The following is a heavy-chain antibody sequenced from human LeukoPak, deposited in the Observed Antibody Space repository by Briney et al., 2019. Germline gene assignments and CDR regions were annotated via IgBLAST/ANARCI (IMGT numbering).Heavy chain of an antibody. CDR3: TSDRVLYGLDV. Sequence: GGSLRLSCAASGFTFSNYWMHWVRQGPGKGLMWVSRIKSDGSETSSAESLEGRFTISRDNARNMLYLQMNSLRPEDTATYYCTSDRVLYGLDVWGQGTTVTVSS. J-gene: IGHJ6*02. CDR2: IKSDGSET. CDR1: GFTFSNYW. V-gene: IGHV3-74*01.